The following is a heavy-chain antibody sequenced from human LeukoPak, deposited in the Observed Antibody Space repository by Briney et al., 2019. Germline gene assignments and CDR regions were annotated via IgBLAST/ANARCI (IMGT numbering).Heavy chain of an antibody. CDR1: GFTFSSYG. J-gene: IGHJ4*02. D-gene: IGHD6-13*01. CDR2: ISYDGSNK. V-gene: IGHV3-30*18. Sequence: PGRSLRLSCAASGFTFSSYGMHWVCQAPGKGLEWVAVISYDGSNKYYADSVKGRFTISRDNSKNTLYLQMNSLRAEDTAVYCCAKDSRGQQLVLDYWGQGTLVTVSS. CDR3: AKDSRGQQLVLDY.